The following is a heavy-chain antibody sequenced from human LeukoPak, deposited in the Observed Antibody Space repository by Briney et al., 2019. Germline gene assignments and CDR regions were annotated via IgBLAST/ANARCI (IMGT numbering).Heavy chain of an antibody. J-gene: IGHJ4*02. CDR3: ARLLYCGGDCHYYFDY. CDR2: IYPGDSDT. V-gene: IGHV5-51*01. Sequence: GESLKISCKGSGYSFTNYWIGWVRQMPGKGLEWMGIIYPGDSDTRYSPSFQGQVTISADKSISTAYLQWSSLKASDTAMYYCARLLYCGGDCHYYFDYWGQGTLVTVSS. D-gene: IGHD2-21*02. CDR1: GYSFTNYW.